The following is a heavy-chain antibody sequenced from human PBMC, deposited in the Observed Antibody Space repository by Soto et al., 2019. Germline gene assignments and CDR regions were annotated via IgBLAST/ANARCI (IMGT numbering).Heavy chain of an antibody. V-gene: IGHV1-2*04. Sequence: ASVKVSCKASGYTFTGYYMHWVRRAPGQGLEWMGWINPNSGGTNYAQKFQGWVTMTRDTSISTAYMELSRLRSDDTAVYYCARALTYCSGGSCYRGLVYWGQGTLVTVSS. CDR1: GYTFTGYY. D-gene: IGHD2-15*01. J-gene: IGHJ4*02. CDR2: INPNSGGT. CDR3: ARALTYCSGGSCYRGLVY.